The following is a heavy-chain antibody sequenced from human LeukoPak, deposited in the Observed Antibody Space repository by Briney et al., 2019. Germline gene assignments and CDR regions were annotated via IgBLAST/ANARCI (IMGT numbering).Heavy chain of an antibody. CDR1: GFTLSDYY. D-gene: IGHD5-12*01. J-gene: IGHJ4*02. Sequence: GGSLRLSCAASGFTLSDYYLTWIRQAPGKGLEWVSYITSRGSTIYHAGSVKGRFTISRDNAKNSLYLQMNSLRAEDTAVYYCARDGYSGYGGDYWGQGTLVTVSS. V-gene: IGHV3-11*04. CDR2: ITSRGSTI. CDR3: ARDGYSGYGGDY.